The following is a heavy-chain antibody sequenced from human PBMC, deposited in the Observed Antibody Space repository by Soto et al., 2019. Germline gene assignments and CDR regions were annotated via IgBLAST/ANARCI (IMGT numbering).Heavy chain of an antibody. J-gene: IGHJ4*02. CDR2: FIPILDIA. CDR1: GGTFNTYT. V-gene: IGHV1-69*02. D-gene: IGHD2-21*01. CDR3: AITYCRDNSCPRDFDF. Sequence: QVQVVQSGAEVKKPESSVKVSCKPSGGTFNTYTVNWVRLAPGHGLEWMGRFIPILDIANYAQKFQDRVTIAADRSTFTAYMELNSLTSGDTAVYYCAITYCRDNSCPRDFDFWGPGTLVTVSS.